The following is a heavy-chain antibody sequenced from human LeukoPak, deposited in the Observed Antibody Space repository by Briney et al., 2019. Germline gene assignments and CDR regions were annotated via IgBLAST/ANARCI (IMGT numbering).Heavy chain of an antibody. D-gene: IGHD6-19*01. CDR1: GFTVSSNY. V-gene: IGHV3-53*01. Sequence: GGSLRLSCAASGFTVSSNYMSWVRQAPGKGLEWVSGIYSGGTTDYADSVKGRFTISRDNPKNTVYLQMNSLRAEDTAVYYCAREETAVGGLDLWGQGTLVTVSS. J-gene: IGHJ5*02. CDR3: AREETAVGGLDL. CDR2: IYSGGTT.